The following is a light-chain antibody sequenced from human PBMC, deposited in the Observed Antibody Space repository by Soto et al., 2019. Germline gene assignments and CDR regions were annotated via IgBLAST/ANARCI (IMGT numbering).Light chain of an antibody. V-gene: IGLV2-23*01. J-gene: IGLJ2*01. CDR2: EGS. CDR3: CSYAGGSTVV. CDR1: SSDVGSYNL. Sequence: QSVLTQPASVSGSPGQSITISCTGTSSDVGSYNLVSWYQQHPGKAPKVMIYEGSKRPSGVSYRFSAYKSGNTASLTISGLQAEDEADYYCCSYAGGSTVVFGGGTKLTVL.